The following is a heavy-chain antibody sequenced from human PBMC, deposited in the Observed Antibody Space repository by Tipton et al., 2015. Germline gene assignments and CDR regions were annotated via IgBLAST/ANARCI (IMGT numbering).Heavy chain of an antibody. Sequence: QVQLVQSGAEVKKPGASVKVSCKASGYTFTNYGISWVRQAPGQGLEWMGWMNPYNANTNYAQKLQGRVTLTTDTSTNTAYMQLRSLRPDDTAIYYCARGKVPTSFDFWGQGTLVTVSS. CDR2: MNPYNANT. CDR1: GYTFTNYG. J-gene: IGHJ4*02. D-gene: IGHD5-12*01. CDR3: ARGKVPTSFDF. V-gene: IGHV1-18*01.